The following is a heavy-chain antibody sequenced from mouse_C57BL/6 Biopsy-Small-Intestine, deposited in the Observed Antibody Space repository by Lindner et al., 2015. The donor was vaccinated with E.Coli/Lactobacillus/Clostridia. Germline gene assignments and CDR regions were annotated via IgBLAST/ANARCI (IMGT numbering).Heavy chain of an antibody. CDR3: AADYLYYFDY. CDR1: GYAFSSSW. CDR2: IYPGDGDT. Sequence: VQLQESGPELVKPGASVKISCKASGYAFSSSWMNWVKQRPGKGLEWIGRIYPGDGDTNYNGKFKGKATLTADKSSSTAYMQLSSLTSEDSAVYFCAADYLYYFDYWGQGTTLTVSS. D-gene: IGHD2-4*01. V-gene: IGHV1-82*01. J-gene: IGHJ2*01.